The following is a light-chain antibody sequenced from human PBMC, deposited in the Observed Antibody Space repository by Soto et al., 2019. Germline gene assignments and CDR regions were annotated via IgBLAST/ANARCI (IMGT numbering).Light chain of an antibody. CDR1: QSVGSY. CDR2: DAS. V-gene: IGKV3-11*01. Sequence: EIVLTQSPATLSLPPGERATLSCRASQSVGSYLAWYQQKPGQAPRLLIYDASNRATGIPARFSGSGSGTDFTLTISSLEPEDFAVYYCQQRSNWLITFGQGTRLEIK. CDR3: QQRSNWLIT. J-gene: IGKJ5*01.